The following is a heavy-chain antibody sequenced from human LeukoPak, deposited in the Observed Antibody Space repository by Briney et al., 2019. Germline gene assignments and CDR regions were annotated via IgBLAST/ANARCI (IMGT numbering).Heavy chain of an antibody. Sequence: KPSETLSLTCTVSGGSISSYYWSWIWQPPGKGLEWIGYIYYSGSTNYNPSLKSRVTISVDTSKNQFSLKLSSVTAADTAVYYCARDSGYDRVFDYWGQGTLVTVSS. CDR1: GGSISSYY. CDR2: IYYSGST. D-gene: IGHD5-12*01. CDR3: ARDSGYDRVFDY. J-gene: IGHJ4*02. V-gene: IGHV4-59*01.